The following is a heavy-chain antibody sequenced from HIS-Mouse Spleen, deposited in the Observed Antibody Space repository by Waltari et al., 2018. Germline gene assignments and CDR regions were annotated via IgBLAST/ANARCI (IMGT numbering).Heavy chain of an antibody. V-gene: IGHV4-4*07. CDR1: GGSISSYY. CDR3: ARDFHDFWSGYYGGDKKHDAFDI. CDR2: IYTSWST. D-gene: IGHD3-3*01. Sequence: QVQLQESGPGLVKPSETLSLTCTVSGGSISSYYCSWSRRPAGMGLEGSGRIYTSWSTNYNPSLKSRVTMSVDTSKNQFSLKLSSVTAADTAVYYCARDFHDFWSGYYGGDKKHDAFDIWGQGTMVTVSS. J-gene: IGHJ3*02.